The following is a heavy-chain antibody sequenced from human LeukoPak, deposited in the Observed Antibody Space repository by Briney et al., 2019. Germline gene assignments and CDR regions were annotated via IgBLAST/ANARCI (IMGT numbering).Heavy chain of an antibody. Sequence: SETLSLTCTVSGGSISTGGFYWTWIRQHPGKGLEWIGYIHYSGSTYYNPSLKSRVTISIDMSKNQFSLKLSSVTAADTAVYYCARRRSGSYGNFDYWGQGTLVTVSS. V-gene: IGHV4-31*03. CDR1: GGSISTGGFY. D-gene: IGHD1-26*01. CDR2: IHYSGST. CDR3: ARRRSGSYGNFDY. J-gene: IGHJ4*02.